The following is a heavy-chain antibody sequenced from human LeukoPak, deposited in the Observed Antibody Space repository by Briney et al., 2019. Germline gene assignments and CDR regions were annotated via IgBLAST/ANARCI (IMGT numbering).Heavy chain of an antibody. J-gene: IGHJ4*02. V-gene: IGHV3-9*01. D-gene: IGHD3-22*01. CDR3: AKEHYYYVGTGYFGL. CDR2: ISWNSGSI. CDR1: GFTFDDYA. Sequence: SGGSLRLSCAASGFTFDDYAMHWVRQAPGKGLEWVSGISWNSGSIGYADSVKGRFTISRDNAKNSLYLQMNNLRAEDTALYCCAKEHYYYVGTGYFGLWGQGTLVTVSS.